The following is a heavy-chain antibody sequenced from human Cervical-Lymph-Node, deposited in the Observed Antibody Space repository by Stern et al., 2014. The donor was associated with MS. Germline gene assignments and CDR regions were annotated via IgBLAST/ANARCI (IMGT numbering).Heavy chain of an antibody. CDR3: AKSRGSS. J-gene: IGHJ6*02. CDR1: GFTVSSNY. V-gene: IGHV3-66*01. CDR2: LYSGGTT. D-gene: IGHD6-13*01. Sequence: EVQLEESGGGLVQPGGSLRLSCAASGFTVSSNYMSWVRQAPGKGLEWVSILYSGGTTFYADSVKGRFTISRDNSKNTLYLQMNSLRAEDSAIYYCAKSRGSSWGQGTTVTVSS.